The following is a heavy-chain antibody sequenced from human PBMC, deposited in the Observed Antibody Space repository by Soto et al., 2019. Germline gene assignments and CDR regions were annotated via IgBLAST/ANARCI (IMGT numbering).Heavy chain of an antibody. CDR3: ATVWVAAAGTGYGMDV. Sequence: GGSLRLSCAASGFTFSSYGMHWVRQAPGKGLEWVAVISYDGSNKYYADSVKGRFTISRDNSKNTLYLQMNSLRAEDTAVYYCATVWVAAAGTGYGMDVWGQGTTVTVSS. V-gene: IGHV3-30*03. J-gene: IGHJ6*02. CDR1: GFTFSSYG. D-gene: IGHD6-13*01. CDR2: ISYDGSNK.